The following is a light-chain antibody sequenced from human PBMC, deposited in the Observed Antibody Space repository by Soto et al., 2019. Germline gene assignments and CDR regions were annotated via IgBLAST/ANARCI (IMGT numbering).Light chain of an antibody. V-gene: IGKV1-16*01. CDR3: QQCDTYPFT. J-gene: IGKJ3*01. CDR2: ATS. CDR1: QAINLY. Sequence: DIQMTQSPSSLSASVGDRVTITCRASQAINLYLAWFQQQPGKAPKSLIYATSILQSGVPSRFSGSGSGTYFTLTISSLQPEDFATYYCQQCDTYPFTFGPGTTVEIK.